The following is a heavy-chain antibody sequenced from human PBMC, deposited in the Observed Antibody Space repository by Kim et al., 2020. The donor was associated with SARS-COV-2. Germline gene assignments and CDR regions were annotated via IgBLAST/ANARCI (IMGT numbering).Heavy chain of an antibody. CDR3: ARDFGMGGFDY. Sequence: SETLSLTCTVSGGSISSYYWSWIRQPPGKGLEWIGYIYYSGSTNYNPSLKSRVTISVDTSKNQFSLKLSSVSAADTAVYYCARDFGMGGFDYWGQGTLVTVSS. D-gene: IGHD3-16*01. J-gene: IGHJ4*02. CDR2: IYYSGST. V-gene: IGHV4-59*01. CDR1: GGSISSYY.